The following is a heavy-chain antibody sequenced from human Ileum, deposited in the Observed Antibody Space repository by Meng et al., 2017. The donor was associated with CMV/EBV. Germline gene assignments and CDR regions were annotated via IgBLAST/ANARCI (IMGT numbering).Heavy chain of an antibody. CDR1: GGYISNYNW. Sequence: VSGGYISNYNWWTWVRQSPGKGLEWIGEVSHTGTTQYNPSLKSRVVISVDESKNQFSLKLSSVSAADTAMYSCAKKNSGSPARFDPWGQGILVTVSS. D-gene: IGHD1-26*01. V-gene: IGHV4-4*01. CDR2: VSHTGTT. CDR3: AKKNSGSPARFDP. J-gene: IGHJ5*02.